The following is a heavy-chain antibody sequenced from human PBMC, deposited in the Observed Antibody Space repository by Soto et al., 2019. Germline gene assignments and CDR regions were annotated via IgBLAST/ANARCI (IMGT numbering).Heavy chain of an antibody. V-gene: IGHV3-23*01. CDR3: ARQQLVRDYYYYYYMDV. CDR1: GFNFRIYA. Sequence: GGSLRLSCAASGFNFRIYAMSWVRQAPGKGLEWVSTIFGAGGSTYYADSVKGRFTISRDNSKNTLYLQMNSLRAEDTAVYYCARQQLVRDYYYYYYMDVWGKGTTVTVSS. J-gene: IGHJ6*03. CDR2: IFGAGGST. D-gene: IGHD6-13*01.